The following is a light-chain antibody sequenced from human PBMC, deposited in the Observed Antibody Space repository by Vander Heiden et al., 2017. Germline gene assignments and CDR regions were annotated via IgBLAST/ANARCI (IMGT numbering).Light chain of an antibody. J-gene: IGLJ3*02. CDR3: QSYDNRLSVV. CDR1: SSNIGAGYD. Sequence: QSVLTQPPSVSGAPGQTVTFSCTGTSSNIGAGYDVHWYRQLPGTSPNVLIFGNANRSLRVPDRFSASKSGTAASLTITGLQPDEEADYYCQSYDNRLSVVFGGGTKLTVL. V-gene: IGLV1-40*01. CDR2: GNA.